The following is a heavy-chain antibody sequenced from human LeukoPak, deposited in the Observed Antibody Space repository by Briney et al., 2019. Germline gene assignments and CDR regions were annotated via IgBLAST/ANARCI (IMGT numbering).Heavy chain of an antibody. CDR1: GFTFSSYW. CDR2: INSDGSST. CDR3: ARGYYGSGSYYNYLFDY. V-gene: IGHV3-74*01. J-gene: IGHJ4*02. Sequence: GGSLRLSCAASGFTFSSYWMHWVRQAPGKGLVWVSRINSDGSSTSYADSVKGRFTISRDSAKNTLYLQMNSLRAEDTAVYYCARGYYGSGSYYNYLFDYWGQGTLVTVSS. D-gene: IGHD3-10*01.